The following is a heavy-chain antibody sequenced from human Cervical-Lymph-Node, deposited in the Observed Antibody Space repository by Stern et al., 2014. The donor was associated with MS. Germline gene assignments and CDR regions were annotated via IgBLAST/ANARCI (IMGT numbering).Heavy chain of an antibody. CDR1: GYTFTDYY. D-gene: IGHD2-2*01. V-gene: IGHV1-2*02. J-gene: IGHJ5*02. Sequence: VQLVQSGAEVEKPGASVKVSCKASGYTFTDYYVHWVRQAPEQGPEWMGLINPNSGGTRYAKNFQGRSTITTDPSHHTAYMEPDRLRSDDTAVYCCARYPFCSSPSCYWFDPWGQGTLVTVSS. CDR2: INPNSGGT. CDR3: ARYPFCSSPSCYWFDP.